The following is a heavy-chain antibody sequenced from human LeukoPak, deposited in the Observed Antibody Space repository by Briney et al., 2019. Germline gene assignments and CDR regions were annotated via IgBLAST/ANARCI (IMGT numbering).Heavy chain of an antibody. CDR2: INPNSGGT. Sequence: ASVTVSCKASGYTFTGYYMHWVRQAPGEGLEWMGWINPNSGGTKYAQKFQGRVTMTRDTSINTAYMEVRRLTSDDTAVYYCARERGTLAVAGDAVDIWGQGTMVTVSS. D-gene: IGHD6-19*01. J-gene: IGHJ3*02. CDR3: ARERGTLAVAGDAVDI. CDR1: GYTFTGYY. V-gene: IGHV1-2*02.